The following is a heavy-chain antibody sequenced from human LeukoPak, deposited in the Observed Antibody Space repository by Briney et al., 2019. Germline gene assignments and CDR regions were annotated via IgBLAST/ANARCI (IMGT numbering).Heavy chain of an antibody. J-gene: IGHJ4*02. CDR2: ISAYNGNT. CDR3: ARGARIVGARDLDY. CDR1: GYTFTSYG. Sequence: GASVKVSCKASGYTFTSYGITWARQAPGQGLEWMGWISAYNGNTNYAQNLHGRVTMTTDTSTSTAYMELRSLRSDDSAVYYCARGARIVGARDLDYWGQGTLVTVSS. V-gene: IGHV1-18*01. D-gene: IGHD1-26*01.